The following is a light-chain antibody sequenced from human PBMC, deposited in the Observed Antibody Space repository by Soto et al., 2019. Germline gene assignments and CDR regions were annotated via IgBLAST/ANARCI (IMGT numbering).Light chain of an antibody. V-gene: IGKV1-12*01. CDR1: QGINSW. Sequence: DIQMTQSPSSVSASVGDRVTITCRASQGINSWLAWYQQKPGKAPNLLIYAASSLQSGVPSRFSGSGSETDFTLTISSLQPEDFATYYCQQANSFPLTFGGGTKVEIK. CDR2: AAS. CDR3: QQANSFPLT. J-gene: IGKJ4*01.